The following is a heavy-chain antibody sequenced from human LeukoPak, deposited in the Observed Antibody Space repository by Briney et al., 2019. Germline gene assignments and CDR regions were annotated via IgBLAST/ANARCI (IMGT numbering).Heavy chain of an antibody. CDR3: AKDIDFWSGYSFDY. CDR2: IYTSGST. D-gene: IGHD3-3*01. CDR1: GGSISSYY. J-gene: IGHJ4*02. V-gene: IGHV4-4*07. Sequence: SETLSLTCTVSGGSISSYYWSWIRQPAGKGLEWIGRIYTSGSTNYNPSLKSRVTMSVDTSKNQFSLKLSSVTAEDTAVYYCAKDIDFWSGYSFDYWGQGTLVTVSS.